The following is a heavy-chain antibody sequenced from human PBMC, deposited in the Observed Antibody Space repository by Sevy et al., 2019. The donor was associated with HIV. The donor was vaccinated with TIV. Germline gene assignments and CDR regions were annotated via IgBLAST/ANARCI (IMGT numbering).Heavy chain of an antibody. CDR2: ISSSSSYT. D-gene: IGHD3-10*01. Sequence: GGSLRLSCAASGFTFSDYYMSWIRQAPGKGLEWVSYISSSSSYTNDADSVKGRFTISRDNAKNSLYLQMNSLRAEDTAAYYCARDLREYYYGSGSSEFDPWGQGTLVTVSS. CDR3: ARDLREYYYGSGSSEFDP. J-gene: IGHJ5*02. CDR1: GFTFSDYY. V-gene: IGHV3-11*06.